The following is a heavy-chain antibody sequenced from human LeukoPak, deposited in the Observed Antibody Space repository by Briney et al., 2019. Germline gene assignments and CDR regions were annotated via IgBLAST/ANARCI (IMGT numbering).Heavy chain of an antibody. Sequence: SETLSLTCTVSGYSISTGYYWDWIRQPPGKGLEWIGSIYYSGSTYYNPSLKSRVTISVDTSKNQFSLKLSSVTAADTAVYYCARDGLWIQNAFDIWGQGTMVTVSS. CDR1: GYSISTGYY. V-gene: IGHV4-38-2*02. J-gene: IGHJ3*02. D-gene: IGHD5-18*01. CDR2: IYYSGST. CDR3: ARDGLWIQNAFDI.